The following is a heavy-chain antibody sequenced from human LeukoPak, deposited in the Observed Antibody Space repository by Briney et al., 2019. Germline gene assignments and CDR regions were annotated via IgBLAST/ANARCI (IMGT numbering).Heavy chain of an antibody. J-gene: IGHJ4*02. CDR2: IKPDGSER. Sequence: GGSLRLSCAASGFTFTNYWMSWIRQAPGKGLQWVANIKPDGSERYSVDSVKGRFTISRDNAKNSLYLQMSSLRVEDTAVYYCARDHRVEALFDYWGQGVLVTVSS. CDR3: ARDHRVEALFDY. V-gene: IGHV3-7*01. CDR1: GFTFTNYW.